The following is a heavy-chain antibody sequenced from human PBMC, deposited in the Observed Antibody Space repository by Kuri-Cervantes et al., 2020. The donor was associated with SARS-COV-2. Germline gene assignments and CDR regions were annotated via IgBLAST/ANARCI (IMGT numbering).Heavy chain of an antibody. J-gene: IGHJ5*02. CDR2: IIPIFGTA. Sequence: SVKVSCKASGYTFTSYYMHWVRQAPGQGLEWMGGIIPIFGTANYAQKFQGRVTITADESTSTAYMELSSLRSEDTAVYYCARDPGGVFLRGIMILSAHWFDTWGQGTLVTVSS. V-gene: IGHV1-69*13. CDR1: GYTFTSYY. D-gene: IGHD3-9*01. CDR3: ARDPGGVFLRGIMILSAHWFDT.